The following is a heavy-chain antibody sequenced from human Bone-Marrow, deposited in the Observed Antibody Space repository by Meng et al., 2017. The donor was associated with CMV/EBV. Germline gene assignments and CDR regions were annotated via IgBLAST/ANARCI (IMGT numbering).Heavy chain of an antibody. Sequence: SCKASGYILTSYYLHWVRQAPGQGLEWMGMIRHSGGTTSYAQKFQGRVTMTRDTSTSTVYVEVNSLRSEDTSVYYCARDGSAWSFDYWGQGTLVTVSS. V-gene: IGHV1-46*01. CDR2: IRHSGGTT. J-gene: IGHJ4*02. CDR1: GYILTSYY. CDR3: ARDGSAWSFDY. D-gene: IGHD6-19*01.